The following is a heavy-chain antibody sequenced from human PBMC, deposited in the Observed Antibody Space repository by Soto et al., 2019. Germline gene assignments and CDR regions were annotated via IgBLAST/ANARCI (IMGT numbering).Heavy chain of an antibody. Sequence: QLQLQESGPGLLRPSETLSLTCRVSGGFVSRSPYYWGWIRQPPGRGLEWIVSMYYRGNTFYNPSLQSRVTISADTSNNQFSLRLRSVTAADTAMYYCARQSLSDSSRVWWGQGTLVAVSS. V-gene: IGHV4-39*01. CDR2: MYYRGNT. CDR3: ARQSLSDSSRVW. J-gene: IGHJ4*02. CDR1: GGFVSRSPYY. D-gene: IGHD6-13*01.